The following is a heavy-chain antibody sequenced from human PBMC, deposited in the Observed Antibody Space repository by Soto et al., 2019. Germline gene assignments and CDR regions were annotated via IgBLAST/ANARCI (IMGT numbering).Heavy chain of an antibody. J-gene: IGHJ4*02. V-gene: IGHV1-2*02. CDR3: ARQSCSSTSCFYDY. CDR2: LNPNTGAT. Sequence: ASVKVSCKTSEYTFTDNYIYWLRQAPGQGLEWMGWLNPNTGATGFAQRFQGRVTLTSDTSISTAYMELSRLTSDDTAVFYCARQSCSSTSCFYDYWGPGTLVTVSS. CDR1: EYTFTDNY. D-gene: IGHD2-2*01.